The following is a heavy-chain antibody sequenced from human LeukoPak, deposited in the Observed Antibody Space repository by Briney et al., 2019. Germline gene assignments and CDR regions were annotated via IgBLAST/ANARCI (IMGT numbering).Heavy chain of an antibody. CDR3: ARGSSRQAYGDDRYYFDY. D-gene: IGHD4-17*01. V-gene: IGHV1-18*01. Sequence: GASVKVSCKASGYTFTSYGISWVRQAPGQGLEWMGWISAYNGNTNYARKLQGRVTMTADTSTSTAYMELRSLRSDDTAVYYCARGSSRQAYGDDRYYFDYWGQGTLVTVSS. CDR1: GYTFTSYG. J-gene: IGHJ4*02. CDR2: ISAYNGNT.